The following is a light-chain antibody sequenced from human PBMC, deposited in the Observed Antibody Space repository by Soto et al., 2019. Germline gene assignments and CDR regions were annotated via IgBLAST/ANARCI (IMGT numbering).Light chain of an antibody. V-gene: IGLV2-23*01. CDR1: SSDVGSYNL. CDR3: CSYAGTSTYVV. Sequence: QSALTQPASVSGSPGQSITISCTGNSSDVGSYNLVSWYQHHPGKAPKLMIYEGSKRPSGVSNRFSGSKSGNTASLTISGLQAEDEADYYCCSYAGTSTYVVIGGGTKLTVL. J-gene: IGLJ2*01. CDR2: EGS.